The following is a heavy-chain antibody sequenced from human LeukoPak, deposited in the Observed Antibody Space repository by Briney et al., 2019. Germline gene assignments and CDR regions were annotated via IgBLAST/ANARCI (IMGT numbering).Heavy chain of an antibody. CDR3: AKAGVRYFDSSGLYAFDF. J-gene: IGHJ3*01. CDR2: IYYSGST. CDR1: GVSISSTSYY. V-gene: IGHV4-39*01. D-gene: IGHD3-22*01. Sequence: SETLSLTCAVSGVSISSTSYYWAWIRQPPGKGLEWIGTIYYSGSTYHNPSLKSRGTLSVDTSRNQFSLRLSSVDAADTAVYYCAKAGVRYFDSSGLYAFDFWGQGTTVTVSS.